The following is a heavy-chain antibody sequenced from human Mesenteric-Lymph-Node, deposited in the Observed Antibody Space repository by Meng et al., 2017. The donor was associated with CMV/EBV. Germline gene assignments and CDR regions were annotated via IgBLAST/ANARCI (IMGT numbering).Heavy chain of an antibody. CDR2: VWHNGNT. J-gene: IGHJ5*02. CDR3: ARDGAIMAAGTGWFDP. CDR1: GYSISTGYY. Sequence: SETLSLTCTVSGYSISTGYYWGWIRQSPGKGLEWIGSVWHNGNTYYNPSLKSRTTVSVDTSKNLFSLRLSSVTAADTAVYYCARDGAIMAAGTGWFDPWGQGTLVTVSS. D-gene: IGHD6-13*01. V-gene: IGHV4-38-2*02.